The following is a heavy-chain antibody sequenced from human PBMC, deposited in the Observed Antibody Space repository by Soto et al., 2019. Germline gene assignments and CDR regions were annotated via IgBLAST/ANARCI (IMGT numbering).Heavy chain of an antibody. CDR1: GGSISSTSYY. CDR3: ARQVFCSSGVCYGGFDP. D-gene: IGHD2-8*01. J-gene: IGHJ5*02. Sequence: QLQLQESGPGLVKPSDTLSLTCTVPGGSISSTSYYWGWIRQAPGKGPEWIGTIYYTGNTYYNPSLGSRFSISIDTSKNQFSLKLNPVTAADTAVYYCARQVFCSSGVCYGGFDPWGPGTLVNVSS. CDR2: IYYTGNT. V-gene: IGHV4-39*01.